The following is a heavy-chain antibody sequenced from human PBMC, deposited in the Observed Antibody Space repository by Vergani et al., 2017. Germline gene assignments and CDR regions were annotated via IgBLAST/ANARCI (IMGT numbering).Heavy chain of an antibody. CDR2: ISSSGSTI. CDR3: ARDMKEAHYYYYYGMDV. D-gene: IGHD3-16*01. Sequence: EVQLVESGGGLVQPGGSLRLSCAASGFTFSSYEMNWVRQAPGKGLEWVSYISSSGSTIYYADTVKGRFTNSRDNAKNSLYLQMNSLRAEDTAVYYCARDMKEAHYYYYYGMDVWGQGTTVTVSS. J-gene: IGHJ6*02. CDR1: GFTFSSYE. V-gene: IGHV3-48*03.